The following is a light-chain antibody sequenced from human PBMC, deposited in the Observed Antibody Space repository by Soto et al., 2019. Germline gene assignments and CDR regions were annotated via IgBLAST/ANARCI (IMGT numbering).Light chain of an antibody. J-gene: IGKJ1*01. Sequence: DIQMTQSPSTLSASVGDRVTITGRASQSISSWLAWYQQKPGKAPKLLIYKASSLESGVPSRFSGSGSGTEFTLTISSLQPHDFATYYCQQYNSYRTFGQGTKVDIK. CDR2: KAS. CDR3: QQYNSYRT. V-gene: IGKV1-5*03. CDR1: QSISSW.